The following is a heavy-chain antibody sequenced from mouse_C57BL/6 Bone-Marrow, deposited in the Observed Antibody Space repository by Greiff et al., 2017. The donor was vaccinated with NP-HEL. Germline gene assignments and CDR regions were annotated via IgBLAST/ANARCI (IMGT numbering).Heavy chain of an antibody. J-gene: IGHJ1*03. CDR2: IYPGGGYT. Sequence: VKVVESGAELVRPGTSVKMSCKASGYTFTNYWIGWAKQRPGHGLEWIGDIYPGGGYTNYNEKFKGKATLTADKSSSTAYMQFSSLTSEDSAIYYCARHRDWYFDVWGTGTTVTVSS. CDR3: ARHRDWYFDV. V-gene: IGHV1-63*01. CDR1: GYTFTNYW.